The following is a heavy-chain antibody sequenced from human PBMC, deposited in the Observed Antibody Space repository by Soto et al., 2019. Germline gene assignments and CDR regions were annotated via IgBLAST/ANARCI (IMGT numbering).Heavy chain of an antibody. Sequence: SETKSLTCAVYGGSFSGYYLTWIRQPPGTGLEWIGEINHSGSTNYNPSLKSRVTISVDTSKNQFSLKLTSVTAADTAVYYCARHTLYDYVWGSKRSHGMDVWGQGTTVTVSS. CDR1: GGSFSGYY. D-gene: IGHD3-16*02. V-gene: IGHV4-34*01. CDR3: ARHTLYDYVWGSKRSHGMDV. CDR2: INHSGST. J-gene: IGHJ6*02.